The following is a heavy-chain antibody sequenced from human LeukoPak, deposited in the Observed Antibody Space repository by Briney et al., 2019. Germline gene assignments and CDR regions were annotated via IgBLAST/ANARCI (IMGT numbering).Heavy chain of an antibody. CDR2: INPNSGGP. CDR1: GYTFTGYY. D-gene: IGHD3-16*01. J-gene: IGHJ5*02. V-gene: IGHV1-2*02. Sequence: VASVKVSCKASGYTFTGYYIHWVRQAPGKGLEWMGWINPNSGGPNYAQKFQGRVTMTRDTSISTAYMEMSRLRSDDTAVYYCARDVSAGGTNWFDPWGQGTLVTVSS. CDR3: ARDVSAGGTNWFDP.